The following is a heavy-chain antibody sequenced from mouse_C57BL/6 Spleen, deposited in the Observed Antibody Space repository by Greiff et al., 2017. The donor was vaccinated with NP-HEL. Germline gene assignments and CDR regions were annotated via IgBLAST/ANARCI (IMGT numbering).Heavy chain of an antibody. D-gene: IGHD2-3*01. CDR2: INPYNGDT. CDR3: ARSDGYYPYFDY. V-gene: IGHV1-20*01. J-gene: IGHJ2*01. Sequence: VQLQQSGPELVQPGDSVKISCKASGYSFTGYFMNWVMQSHGKSLEWIGRINPYNGDTFYNQKFKGKATLTVDKSSSTAHMELRSLTSEDSAVYYCARSDGYYPYFDYWGQGTTLTVSS. CDR1: GYSFTGYF.